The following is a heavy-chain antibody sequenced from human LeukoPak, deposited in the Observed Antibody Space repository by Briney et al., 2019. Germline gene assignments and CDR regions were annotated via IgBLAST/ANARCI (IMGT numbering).Heavy chain of an antibody. Sequence: PGGSLRLSCAASGFTFSSYAMHWVRQAPGKGLEWVAVISYDGSNKYYADSVKGRFTISRDNSKNTLYLQMNSLRAEDTAVYYCAREAAYDTRGMDVWGQGTTVTVSS. J-gene: IGHJ6*02. D-gene: IGHD3-22*01. CDR3: AREAAYDTRGMDV. V-gene: IGHV3-30-3*01. CDR2: ISYDGSNK. CDR1: GFTFSSYA.